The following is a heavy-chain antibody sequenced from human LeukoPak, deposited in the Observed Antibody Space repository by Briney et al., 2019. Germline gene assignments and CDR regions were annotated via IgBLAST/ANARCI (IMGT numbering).Heavy chain of an antibody. CDR2: IYTSGST. J-gene: IGHJ4*02. CDR3: ARAMIVVENPPYFDY. CDR1: GGSISSYY. Sequence: SETLSLTCTVSGGSISSYYWSWIRQPAGKGLEWIGRIYTSGSTNYNPSLKSRVTMSVETSKNQFSLKLSSVTAADTAVYYCARAMIVVENPPYFDYWGQGTLVTVSS. V-gene: IGHV4-4*07. D-gene: IGHD3-22*01.